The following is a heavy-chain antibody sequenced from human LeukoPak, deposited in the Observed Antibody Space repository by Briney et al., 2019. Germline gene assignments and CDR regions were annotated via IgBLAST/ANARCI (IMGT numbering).Heavy chain of an antibody. CDR2: IYTSGST. Sequence: SETLSLTCTVSGGSISSYYWSWIRQPAGKGLEWIGRIYTSGSTNYNPSLKSRVTMSVDTSKNQFSLKLSSVTAADTAVYYCARISMTTVTHFFDYWGQGTLVTVSS. J-gene: IGHJ4*02. V-gene: IGHV4-4*07. CDR3: ARISMTTVTHFFDY. D-gene: IGHD4-17*01. CDR1: GGSISSYY.